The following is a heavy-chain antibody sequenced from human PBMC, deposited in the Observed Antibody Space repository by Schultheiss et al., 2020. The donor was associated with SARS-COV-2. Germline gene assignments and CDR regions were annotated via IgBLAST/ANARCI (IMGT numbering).Heavy chain of an antibody. CDR2: ISSSGSTI. Sequence: GGSLRLSCAASGFTFSSYSMSWVRQAPGKGLEWVSYISSSGSTIYYADSVKGRFTISRDNAKNSLYLQMNSLRAEDTAVYYCARDSVGIVATIVVAYYYYGMDVWGQGTTVTVSS. CDR3: ARDSVGIVATIVVAYYYYGMDV. CDR1: GFTFSSYS. V-gene: IGHV3-48*04. J-gene: IGHJ6*02. D-gene: IGHD5-12*01.